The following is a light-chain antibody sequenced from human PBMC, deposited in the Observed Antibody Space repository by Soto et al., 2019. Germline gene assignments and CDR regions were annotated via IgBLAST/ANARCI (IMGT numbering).Light chain of an antibody. Sequence: DVGMTQSPLSLPVTLGQPASISCRSSQSLVYSDGNTYLNWFQQRPGQSPRRLIYKVSNRDSGVRDRFSGSGSGTEFTLKISRVEAEDVGVYYYMQGTHWPLSWMFGQGTKVESK. CDR3: MQGTHWPLSWM. V-gene: IGKV2-30*01. J-gene: IGKJ1*01. CDR2: KVS. CDR1: QSLVYSDGNTY.